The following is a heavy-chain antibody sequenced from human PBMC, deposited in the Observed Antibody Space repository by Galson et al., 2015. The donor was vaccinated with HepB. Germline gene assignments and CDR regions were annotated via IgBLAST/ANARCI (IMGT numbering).Heavy chain of an antibody. D-gene: IGHD6-6*01. CDR1: GGTFSSYA. Sequence: SVKVSCKASGGTFSSYAISWVRQAPGQGLEWMGGIIPIFGTANYAQKFQGRVTITADESTSTAYMELSSLRSEDTAVYYCARDPKEYSSSSEYSYYYYYYGMDVWGQGTTVTVSS. CDR2: IIPIFGTA. CDR3: ARDPKEYSSSSEYSYYYYYYGMDV. V-gene: IGHV1-69*13. J-gene: IGHJ6*02.